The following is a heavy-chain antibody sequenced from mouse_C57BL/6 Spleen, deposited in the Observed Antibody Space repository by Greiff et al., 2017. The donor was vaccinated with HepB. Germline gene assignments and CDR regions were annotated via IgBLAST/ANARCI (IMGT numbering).Heavy chain of an antibody. V-gene: IGHV1-53*01. CDR1: GYTFTSYW. D-gene: IGHD2-4*01. CDR3: ASGTGIYYDYSYAMDY. Sequence: QVQLQQPGTELVKPGASVKLSCKASGYTFTSYWMHWVKQRPGQGLEWIGNINPSNGGTNYNEKFKSKATLTVDKSSSTAYMQLSSLTSEDSAVYYCASGTGIYYDYSYAMDYWGQGTAVTVSS. J-gene: IGHJ4*01. CDR2: INPSNGGT.